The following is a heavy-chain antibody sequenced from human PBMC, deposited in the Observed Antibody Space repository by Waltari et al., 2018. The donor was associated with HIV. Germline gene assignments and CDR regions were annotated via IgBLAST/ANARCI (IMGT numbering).Heavy chain of an antibody. Sequence: QVRLVASGGRVVQPGSSLTLSCAASGFTFKTYGMHWVRQAAGKGLEWVGGCWHDGTNRLYADLARGRFTVSRDNSKNLLFLHMTGLRGADTGLYFCAKESYDGYYDFWSGHNFFDSWGQGT. CDR3: AKESYDGYYDFWSGHNFFDS. J-gene: IGHJ5*01. V-gene: IGHV3-33*03. CDR2: CWHDGTNR. CDR1: GFTFKTYG. D-gene: IGHD3-3*01.